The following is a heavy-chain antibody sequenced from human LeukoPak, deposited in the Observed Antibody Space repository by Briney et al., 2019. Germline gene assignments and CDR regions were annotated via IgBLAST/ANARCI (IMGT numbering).Heavy chain of an antibody. CDR2: IIPMSAST. D-gene: IGHD2-2*02. V-gene: IGHV1-69*13. CDR3: ARGGVVTAAIPPNSYFAP. J-gene: IGHJ5*02. CDR1: RDIFTRFT. Sequence: GASVRVSCKASRDIFTRFTISWVRRAPGQGLQWLGSIIPMSASTNYAQKFQDRLSISADVSTTTAYLELDSLTSEDTAVYYCARGGVVTAAIPPNSYFAPWGQGTLVTVSS.